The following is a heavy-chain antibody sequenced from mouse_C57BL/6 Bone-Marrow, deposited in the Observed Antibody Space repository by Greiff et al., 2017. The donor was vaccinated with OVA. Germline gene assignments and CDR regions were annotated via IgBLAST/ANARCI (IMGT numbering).Heavy chain of an antibody. V-gene: IGHV1-61*01. D-gene: IGHD2-2*01. CDR1: GYTFTSYW. CDR2: IYPSDSET. J-gene: IGHJ2*01. Sequence: QVQLQQPGAELVRPGSSVKLSCKASGYTFTSYWMDWVKQRPGQGLEWIGNIYPSDSETHYNQKFKDKATLTVDKSSSTAYMQLSSLTSEYSSVFYCARCYASDGGGLDYWGQGTTLTVSS. CDR3: ARCYASDGGGLDY.